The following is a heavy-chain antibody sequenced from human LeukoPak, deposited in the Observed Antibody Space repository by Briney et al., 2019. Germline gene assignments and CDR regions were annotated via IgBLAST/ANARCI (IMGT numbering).Heavy chain of an antibody. CDR3: ASLIRSITMVRGVLYYSYIDL. V-gene: IGHV3-21*01. CDR1: GFAFSSYS. CDR2: ISSSSSYI. Sequence: GSLPLSCAASGFAFSSYSLTWVRQAPGTGLEWLSSISSSSSYIYYADSVKGLFTISRDNAQNPLYLQMNSLRAEATAVYFCASLIRSITMVRGVLYYSYIDLWGMGPTLTV. D-gene: IGHD3-10*01. J-gene: IGHJ6*03.